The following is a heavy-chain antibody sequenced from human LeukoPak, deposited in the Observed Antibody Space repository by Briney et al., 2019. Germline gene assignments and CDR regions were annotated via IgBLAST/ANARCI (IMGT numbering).Heavy chain of an antibody. Sequence: GGSLRLSCAASGFTFSSYAMSWVRQAPGKGLEWVSCISSGSGTIYYADSVKGRFTISRDNAKNSLYLQMNSLRPEDTAVYYCASRFDYWGQGALVIVTS. CDR2: ISSGSGTI. CDR3: ASRFDY. V-gene: IGHV3-48*01. CDR1: GFTFSSYA. J-gene: IGHJ4*02.